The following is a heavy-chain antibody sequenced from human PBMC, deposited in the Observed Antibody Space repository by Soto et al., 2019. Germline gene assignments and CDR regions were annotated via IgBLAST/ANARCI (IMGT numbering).Heavy chain of an antibody. CDR3: ARHAYDFWSGHPNPRYYYGMDV. V-gene: IGHV5-51*01. Sequence: RGESLKISCKGSGYSFTSYWIGWVRQMPGKGLEWMGIIYPGDSNTRYSPSLQGQVTISVDKSISTAYLQWSSLKATDNAMYYCARHAYDFWSGHPNPRYYYGMDVWGQGTTVTVSS. J-gene: IGHJ6*02. CDR1: GYSFTSYW. D-gene: IGHD3-3*01. CDR2: IYPGDSNT.